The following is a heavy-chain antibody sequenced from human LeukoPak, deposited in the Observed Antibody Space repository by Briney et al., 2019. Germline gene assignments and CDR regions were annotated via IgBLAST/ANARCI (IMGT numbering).Heavy chain of an antibody. CDR2: IKSKTDGGTT. CDR3: AKEKVGGIDY. Sequence: GGSLRLSCAASGFTFSNAWMSWVRQAPGKGLEWVGRIKSKTDGGTTDYAAPVKGRFTISRDDSKNTLYLQMNSLRAEDTALYYCAKEKVGGIDYWGQGTLVTVSS. CDR1: GFTFSNAW. V-gene: IGHV3-15*05. J-gene: IGHJ4*02. D-gene: IGHD1-26*01.